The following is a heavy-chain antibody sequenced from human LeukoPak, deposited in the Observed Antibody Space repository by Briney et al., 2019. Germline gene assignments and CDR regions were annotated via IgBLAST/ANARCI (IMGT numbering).Heavy chain of an antibody. J-gene: IGHJ3*01. D-gene: IGHD3-3*01. CDR3: AKDHWSGVLYGAFDV. CDR2: ISASGGSI. CDR1: GFTFSNYG. V-gene: IGHV3-23*01. Sequence: GGSLRPSCAASGFTFSNYGMTWVRQAPGKGLEWVSVISASGGSIDYADSVKGRFIISRDNSKNTLYLQMDSLRAEDTAVYYCAKDHWSGVLYGAFDVWGQGTMVTVS.